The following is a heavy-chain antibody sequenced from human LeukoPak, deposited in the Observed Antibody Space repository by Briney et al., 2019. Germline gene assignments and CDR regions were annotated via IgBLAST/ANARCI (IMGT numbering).Heavy chain of an antibody. CDR3: AKDRDGSGSSLDY. D-gene: IGHD3-10*01. Sequence: GGSLRLSCAASGFTFSSYGMHWGRQAPGKGLEWGAVISYDGSNKYYADSVKGRFTISRDNSKNTLYLQMNSLRAEDTAVYYCAKDRDGSGSSLDYWGQGTLVTVSS. J-gene: IGHJ4*02. CDR1: GFTFSSYG. V-gene: IGHV3-30*18. CDR2: ISYDGSNK.